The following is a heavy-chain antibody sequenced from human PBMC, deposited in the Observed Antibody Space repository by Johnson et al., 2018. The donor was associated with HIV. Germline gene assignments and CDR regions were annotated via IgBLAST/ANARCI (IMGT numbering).Heavy chain of an antibody. D-gene: IGHD6-13*01. CDR3: ARDGESHQLPLGDAFDF. CDR2: ISYDGSNK. J-gene: IGHJ3*01. Sequence: QMQLVESGGGVVQPGRSLRLSCAASGFTFSSYGMHWVRQAPGKGLEWVAVISYDGSNKYYADSVKGRFTISRDNSRNTLYLQMNSLRVEDTAVYYCARDGESHQLPLGDAFDFWGQGTMVTVSS. V-gene: IGHV3-30*03. CDR1: GFTFSSYG.